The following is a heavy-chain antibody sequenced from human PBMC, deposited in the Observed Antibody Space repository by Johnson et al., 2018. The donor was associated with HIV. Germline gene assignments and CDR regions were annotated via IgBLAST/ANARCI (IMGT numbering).Heavy chain of an antibody. Sequence: EVQLVESGGGVVQPGRSLRLSCAASGLTVSSNYMSWVRQAPGKGLEWVSVIYSGGSTYYADSVKGRFTISRDNSKNTLYLQMNSLRAEDTAVYYCATRSGSYGVDAFDIWGQGTMVTVSS. CDR2: IYSGGST. J-gene: IGHJ3*02. CDR1: GLTVSSNY. V-gene: IGHV3-53*01. D-gene: IGHD1-26*01. CDR3: ATRSGSYGVDAFDI.